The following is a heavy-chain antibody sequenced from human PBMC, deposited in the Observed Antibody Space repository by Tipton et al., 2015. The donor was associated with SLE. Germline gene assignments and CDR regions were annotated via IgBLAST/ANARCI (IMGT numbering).Heavy chain of an antibody. CDR2: MNPNNGVT. Sequence: QLVQSGAEVKKPGASVKVSCKASGYTFTDYYLHWVRQAPGQGLEWMGWMNPNNGVTKYAQKFQGRVTMTRDTSISTAYMELSSLRFEDTAVYYCAREPPRQCYFDNWGQGALVTVSS. J-gene: IGHJ4*02. CDR3: AREPPRQCYFDN. CDR1: GYTFTDYY. V-gene: IGHV1-2*02.